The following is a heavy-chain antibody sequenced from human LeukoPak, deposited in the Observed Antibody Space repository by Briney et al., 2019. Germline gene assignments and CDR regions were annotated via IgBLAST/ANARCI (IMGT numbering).Heavy chain of an antibody. V-gene: IGHV3-21*01. CDR3: AREGAAAAGASFGY. D-gene: IGHD6-13*01. CDR2: ISSSSSYI. Sequence: GGSLRLSCAASGFTFSSYSMNWVRQAPGKGLEWVSSISSSSSYIYYADSVKGRFTISRDNAKNSLYLQVNSLRAEDTAVYYCAREGAAAAGASFGYWGQGTLVTVSS. J-gene: IGHJ4*02. CDR1: GFTFSSYS.